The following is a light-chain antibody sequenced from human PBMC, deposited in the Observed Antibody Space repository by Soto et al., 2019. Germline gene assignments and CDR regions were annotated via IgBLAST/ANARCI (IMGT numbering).Light chain of an antibody. V-gene: IGKV3-15*01. CDR3: QPYNNWPLT. CDR1: QSVSSN. J-gene: IGKJ4*01. Sequence: IVMTPSPATLSVSPGERATPSFRASQSVSSNLAWYQQKPGQAPRLLIYGASTRATGIPARFSGSRSGPEFTLTINSLQSEDFAIYYCQPYNNWPLTFGGGTKV. CDR2: GAS.